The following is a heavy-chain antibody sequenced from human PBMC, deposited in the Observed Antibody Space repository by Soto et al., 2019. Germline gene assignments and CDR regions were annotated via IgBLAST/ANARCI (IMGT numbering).Heavy chain of an antibody. CDR2: IRSKANSYAT. V-gene: IGHV3-73*01. CDR1: GFTFSGSA. D-gene: IGHD3-3*01. J-gene: IGHJ6*02. CDR3: TRPLLYDFWSGYHTPPIYGMDV. Sequence: PGGSLRLSCAASGFTFSGSAMHWVRQASGKGLEWVGRIRSKANSYATAYAASVKGRFTISRDDSKNTAYLQMNSLKTEDTAVYYCTRPLLYDFWSGYHTPPIYGMDVWGQGTTVTVSS.